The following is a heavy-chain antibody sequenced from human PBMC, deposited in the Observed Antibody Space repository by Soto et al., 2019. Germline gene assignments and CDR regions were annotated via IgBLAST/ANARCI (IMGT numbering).Heavy chain of an antibody. CDR2: ISYSGYS. D-gene: IGHD7-27*01. Sequence: SETLSLTCSVSGASITSYYWGWIRQPPGKGLEWIGYISYSGYSNYNPALKSRVTMSVDTSKNQFSLKLSSVTAADTAVYYCARRWGRTFDYWGQGTLVTVSS. J-gene: IGHJ4*02. V-gene: IGHV4-59*08. CDR1: GASITSYY. CDR3: ARRWGRTFDY.